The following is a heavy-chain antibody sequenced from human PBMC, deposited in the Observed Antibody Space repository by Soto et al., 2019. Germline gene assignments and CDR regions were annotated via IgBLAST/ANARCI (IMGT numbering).Heavy chain of an antibody. CDR1: GYTLTELS. Sequence: GASVKVSCKVSGYTLTELSMHWVRQAPGKGLEWMGGFDPEDGETIYAQKFQGRVTMTEDTSTDTTYMELSSLRSEDTAVYYCARGDATKIVVTTYYAMDVWGQGTTVTVSS. D-gene: IGHD3-22*01. CDR2: FDPEDGET. CDR3: ARGDATKIVVTTYYAMDV. V-gene: IGHV1-24*01. J-gene: IGHJ6*02.